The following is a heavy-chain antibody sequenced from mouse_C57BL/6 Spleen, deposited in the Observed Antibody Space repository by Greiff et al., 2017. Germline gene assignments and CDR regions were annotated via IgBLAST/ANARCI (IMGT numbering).Heavy chain of an antibody. CDR3: ARSGDGYPYWYFDV. V-gene: IGHV1-76*01. CDR1: GYTFTDYY. Sequence: VQLQQSGAELVRPGASVKLSCKASGYTFTDYYINWVKQRPGQGLEWIARIYPGSGNTYYNEKFKGKATLTAEKSSSTAYMQLSSLTSEDSAVDFCARSGDGYPYWYFDVWGTGTTVTVSS. J-gene: IGHJ1*03. CDR2: IYPGSGNT. D-gene: IGHD2-3*01.